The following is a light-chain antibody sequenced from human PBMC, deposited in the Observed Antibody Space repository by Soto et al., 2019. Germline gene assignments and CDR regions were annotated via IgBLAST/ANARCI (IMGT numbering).Light chain of an antibody. CDR2: LNSDGSH. V-gene: IGLV4-69*01. J-gene: IGLJ2*01. CDR3: QTWGSGTVV. Sequence: QLVLTQSPSASASLGASVKLTCTLSSGHSSYAIAWHQQQPEKGPRYLMKLNSDGSHSKGDGIPDRFSCSSSGAERYLTISSLLSEDEADNYRQTWGSGTVVFGGGTKLTVL. CDR1: SGHSSYA.